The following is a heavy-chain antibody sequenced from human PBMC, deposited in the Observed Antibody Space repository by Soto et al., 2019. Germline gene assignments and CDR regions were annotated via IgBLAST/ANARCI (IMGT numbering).Heavy chain of an antibody. J-gene: IGHJ4*02. CDR2: IYYSGST. CDR1: GGSISSGDYY. D-gene: IGHD1-1*01. Sequence: SETLSLTCTVSGGSISSGDYYWSWIRQPPGKGLEWIGYIYYSGSTYYNPSLKSRVTISVDTSKNQFSLKLSSVTAADTAVYYCARERLEPGPFNYFDYWGQGTLVTVSS. V-gene: IGHV4-30-4*01. CDR3: ARERLEPGPFNYFDY.